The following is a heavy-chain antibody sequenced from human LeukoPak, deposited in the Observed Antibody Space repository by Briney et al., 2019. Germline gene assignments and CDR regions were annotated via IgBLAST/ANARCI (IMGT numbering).Heavy chain of an antibody. J-gene: IGHJ4*02. D-gene: IGHD3-16*01. CDR3: ARAQFGGVYFDY. CDR1: GYTFTGYY. CDR2: INPNSGGT. Sequence: ASVKVSCKASGYTFTGYYMHWVRQAPGQGLEWMGWINPNSGGTNYAQKFQGRVTMTRDTSISTAYMELSRLRSDDTAVYYCARAQFGGVYFDYWGQGTLVTVSS. V-gene: IGHV1-2*02.